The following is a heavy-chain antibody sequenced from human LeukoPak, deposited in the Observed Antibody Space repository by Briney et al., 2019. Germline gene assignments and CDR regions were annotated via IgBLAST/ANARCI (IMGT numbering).Heavy chain of an antibody. J-gene: IGHJ5*02. Sequence: ASVKVSCKASGYTFTGYYMHWVRQAPGQGLEWMGWINPNSGGTNYAQNFQGRVTMTRDTSISTAYLELSRLTSDDTAGYYCARGRGVYGGSFYNWFDPWGQGTLVTVSS. CDR2: INPNSGGT. V-gene: IGHV1-2*02. CDR1: GYTFTGYY. D-gene: IGHD1-26*01. CDR3: ARGRGVYGGSFYNWFDP.